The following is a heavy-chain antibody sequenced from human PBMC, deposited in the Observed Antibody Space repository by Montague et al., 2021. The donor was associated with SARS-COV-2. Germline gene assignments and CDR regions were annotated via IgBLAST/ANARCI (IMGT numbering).Heavy chain of an antibody. D-gene: IGHD4-23*01. V-gene: IGHV4-34*01. CDR2: INRSGWT. Sequence: SETLSLTCAVYGSSLNYYWSWIRQPPGKGLEWIGEINRSGWTNYTPSLKSRVTISIERSKNQFSLKLSSVTAADTAVYYCAGFGKPCAYFERWGQGTLVTVSS. CDR3: AGFGKPCAYFER. J-gene: IGHJ1*01. CDR1: GSSLNYY.